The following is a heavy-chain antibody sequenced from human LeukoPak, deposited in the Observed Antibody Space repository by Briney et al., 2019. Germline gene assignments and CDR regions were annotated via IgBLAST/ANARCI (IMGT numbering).Heavy chain of an antibody. J-gene: IGHJ4*02. Sequence: QAGRSLTLTYAVSAFTFTNCYRHGVRQTPGRGLEWVSFITWKSHRTHYADSVKGRFTVSRDNSKDSLYLQMNSLRTEDTGLYHCASEVGYRSFRLWGQGTLVTVSS. V-gene: IGHV3-43*01. CDR3: ASEVGYRSFRL. CDR2: ITWKSHRT. CDR1: AFTFTNCY. D-gene: IGHD5-18*01.